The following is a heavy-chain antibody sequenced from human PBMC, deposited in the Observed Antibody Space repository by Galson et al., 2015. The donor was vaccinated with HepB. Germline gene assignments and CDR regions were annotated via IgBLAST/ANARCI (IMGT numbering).Heavy chain of an antibody. CDR2: ISWNGGII. CDR3: AKDVYGGYSFGVNFDY. CDR1: IFTFDNFA. V-gene: IGHV3-9*01. Sequence: SLRLSCAASIFTFDNFAMHWVRQAPGKGLEWVSGISWNGGIIGYADSVKGRFTISRDNAKDSLYLQMNSLRPEDTALYYCAKDVYGGYSFGVNFDYWGQGTLVTVSS. D-gene: IGHD5-18*01. J-gene: IGHJ4*02.